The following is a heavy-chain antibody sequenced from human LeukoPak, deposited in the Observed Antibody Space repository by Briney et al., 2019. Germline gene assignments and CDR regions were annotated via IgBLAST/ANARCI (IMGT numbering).Heavy chain of an antibody. D-gene: IGHD2/OR15-2a*01. CDR1: GYTFTSYY. CDR2: INPSGGST. CDR3: ARDLSTYTIDY. V-gene: IGHV1-46*01. J-gene: IGHJ4*02. Sequence: ASVKVSCKASGYTFTSYYMHWVRQAPGQGLEWMGIINPSGGSTSYAQKFQGRVTMTRDMSTSTVYMELSSLRSEDTAVYYCARDLSTYTIDYWGQGTLVTVSS.